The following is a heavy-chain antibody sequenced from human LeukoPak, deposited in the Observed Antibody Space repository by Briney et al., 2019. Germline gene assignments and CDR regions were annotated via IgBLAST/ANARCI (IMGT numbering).Heavy chain of an antibody. Sequence: GGTLRLSCAASGVTFSSYAMHWVRQAPGKGLEWVALTSYDGSNKYYADSVKGRFTVSRDNSKSTLYLQMNNLRAEDTAVYYCARAEWLRFNDLWGQGTLVTVSS. J-gene: IGHJ5*02. CDR2: TSYDGSNK. CDR3: ARAEWLRFNDL. CDR1: GVTFSSYA. V-gene: IGHV3-30-3*01. D-gene: IGHD5-12*01.